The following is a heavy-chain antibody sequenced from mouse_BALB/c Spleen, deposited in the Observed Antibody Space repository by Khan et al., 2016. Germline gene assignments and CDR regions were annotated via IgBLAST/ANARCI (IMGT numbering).Heavy chain of an antibody. CDR2: INPSNGRT. CDR1: GYTFTSYW. Sequence: QVQLKQSGAELVKPGASVKLSCKASGYTFTSYWMHWVKQRPGQGLEWIGEINPSNGRTNYDEKFKTKATLTVDKSSSTAYMQLSSLTSEDSAVDYCARGGANWDYFDYWGQGTTLTVSS. J-gene: IGHJ2*01. V-gene: IGHV1S81*02. D-gene: IGHD4-1*02. CDR3: ARGGANWDYFDY.